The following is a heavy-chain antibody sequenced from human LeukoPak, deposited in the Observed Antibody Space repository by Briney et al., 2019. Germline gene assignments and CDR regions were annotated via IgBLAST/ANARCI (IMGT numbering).Heavy chain of an antibody. CDR1: CFTFSKYT. Sequence: GGSLILSCSASCFTFSKYTMHCARQAPGKGLEYVSAIRSDGGSAYYADSVKGRFTISRDNSKYMLYLQMNSLTTEDTAVYYCGKRWGTSDAYYWGRGTLVTVSS. CDR3: GKRWGTSDAYY. J-gene: IGHJ4*02. CDR2: IRSDGGSA. D-gene: IGHD1-14*01. V-gene: IGHV3-64D*06.